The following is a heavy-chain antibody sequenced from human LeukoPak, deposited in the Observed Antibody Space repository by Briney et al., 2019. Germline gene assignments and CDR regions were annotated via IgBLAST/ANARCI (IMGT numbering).Heavy chain of an antibody. V-gene: IGHV4-4*07. J-gene: IGHJ3*02. CDR2: IYTSGST. CDR1: GGSISSYY. D-gene: IGHD2-2*01. CDR3: ARSYCSSTSCYYGHYDAFDI. Sequence: SETLSLTCTVSGGSISSYYWSWIRQPAGKGLEWIGRIYTSGSTNYNPSLKSRVTMSVDTSKNQFSLKLSSVTAADTAVYYCARSYCSSTSCYYGHYDAFDIWGQGTMVTVSS.